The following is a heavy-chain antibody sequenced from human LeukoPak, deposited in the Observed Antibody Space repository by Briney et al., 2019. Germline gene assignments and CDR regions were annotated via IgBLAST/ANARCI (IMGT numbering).Heavy chain of an antibody. D-gene: IGHD1-1*01. Sequence: GESLKISCKGSGYRFTSYWIGWVRPMPGKGLEWMGIIYPGDSDTRHSPSFQGQVTISADKSISTAYLQWSSLKASDTAMYYCARRRLLTRAYNWFDPWGQGTLVTVSS. V-gene: IGHV5-51*01. CDR1: GYRFTSYW. CDR3: ARRRLLTRAYNWFDP. J-gene: IGHJ5*02. CDR2: IYPGDSDT.